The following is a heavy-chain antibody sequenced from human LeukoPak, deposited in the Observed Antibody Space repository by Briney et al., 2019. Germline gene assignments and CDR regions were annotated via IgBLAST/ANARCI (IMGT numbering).Heavy chain of an antibody. J-gene: IGHJ4*02. Sequence: GXXLRLSCAASGFTFSTYSMNWVRQTQGKGLEWVSCIGGSGRSISYADSVKGRFTISRDSAKNSLYLQMNSLRAEDTAVYYCAREVTTEAFDYWGQGTLVTVSS. CDR3: AREVTTEAFDY. V-gene: IGHV3-21*01. CDR1: GFTFSTYS. CDR2: IGGSGRSI. D-gene: IGHD4-11*01.